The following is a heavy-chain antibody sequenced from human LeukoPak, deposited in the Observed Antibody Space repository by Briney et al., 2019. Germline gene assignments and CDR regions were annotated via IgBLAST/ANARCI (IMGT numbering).Heavy chain of an antibody. J-gene: IGHJ4*02. CDR1: GFTLSSYS. CDR2: ISSSSSTI. D-gene: IGHD6-19*01. CDR3: ARDRGGVAVAGKGGFFDY. Sequence: GGSLRLSCAASGFTLSSYSMNWVRQAPGKGLEWVSYISSSSSTIYYADSVKGRFTISRDNAKNSLYLQMNSLRAEDTAVYYCARDRGGVAVAGKGGFFDYWGQGTLVTVSS. V-gene: IGHV3-48*04.